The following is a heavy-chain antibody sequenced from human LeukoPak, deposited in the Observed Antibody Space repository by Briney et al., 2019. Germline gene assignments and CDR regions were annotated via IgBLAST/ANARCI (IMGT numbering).Heavy chain of an antibody. CDR1: GGSFSGYY. D-gene: IGHD3-3*01. J-gene: IGHJ6*03. Sequence: PSETLSLTCAVYGGSFSGYYWSWIRQPPGKGLEWIGEINHSGSTNYNPSLKSRVTISVDTSKNQFSLKLSSVTAADTAVYYCARGFYDFWSGYSKPNYYYYMDVWGRGITVTVSS. CDR3: ARGFYDFWSGYSKPNYYYYMDV. CDR2: INHSGST. V-gene: IGHV4-34*01.